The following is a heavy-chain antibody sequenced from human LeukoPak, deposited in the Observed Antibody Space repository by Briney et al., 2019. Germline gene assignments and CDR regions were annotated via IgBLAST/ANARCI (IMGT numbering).Heavy chain of an antibody. D-gene: IGHD5-24*01. CDR1: GFRFNIYE. Sequence: PGGSLRLSCAASGFRFNIYEMNWVRQAPGKGLEWVSYIDHSDTTVYYVDSVKGRFTISRDNAKNTLYLQMSSLRAEDTAVYFCVRDGDDFNFDYWGQGSLVTVSS. CDR3: VRDGDDFNFDY. CDR2: IDHSDTTV. V-gene: IGHV3-48*03. J-gene: IGHJ4*02.